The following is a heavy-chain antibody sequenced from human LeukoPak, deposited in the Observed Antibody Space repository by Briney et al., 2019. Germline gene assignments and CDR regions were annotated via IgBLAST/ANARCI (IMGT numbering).Heavy chain of an antibody. CDR2: IYSGGST. V-gene: IGHV3-66*01. CDR3: ARKTDHQTGGDY. CDR1: GFSVSRNY. J-gene: IGHJ4*02. Sequence: GGSLRLSCTASGFSVSRNYMTWVRQAPGEGLEWVSLIYSGGSTSYADSVKGRFTISRDNSKNTLYLQMNSLRAEDTAVYYCARKTDHQTGGDYWGQGTLVTVSS. D-gene: IGHD1-1*01.